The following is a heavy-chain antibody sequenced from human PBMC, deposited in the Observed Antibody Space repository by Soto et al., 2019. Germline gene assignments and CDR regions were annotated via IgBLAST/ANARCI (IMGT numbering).Heavy chain of an antibody. CDR2: ISSGVSTMFSSGGTTV. Sequence: GGSLRLSCEASGFTFNTYSMNWVRQAPGKGLEWVSYISSGVSTMFSSGGTTVYYADSVRGRFTISRDNAKNSLYLQMNSLRDEDTAVYYCAKDYRKRTMDVWGQGTTVTVSS. D-gene: IGHD1-1*01. CDR3: AKDYRKRTMDV. J-gene: IGHJ6*02. CDR1: GFTFNTYS. V-gene: IGHV3-48*02.